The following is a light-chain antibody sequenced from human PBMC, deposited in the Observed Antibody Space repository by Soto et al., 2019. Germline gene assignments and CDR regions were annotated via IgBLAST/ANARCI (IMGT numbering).Light chain of an antibody. Sequence: SYELAQPPSVSVAPGKTATISCGGKYIGTKSVHWYQQKPGQAPILVISYDKDRPSGIPERFSGSNSGNTATLTISRVEAGDEADYYCQVWANEGDRYVVFGGGTKLTVL. CDR2: YDK. V-gene: IGLV3-21*04. CDR1: YIGTKS. J-gene: IGLJ2*01. CDR3: QVWANEGDRYVV.